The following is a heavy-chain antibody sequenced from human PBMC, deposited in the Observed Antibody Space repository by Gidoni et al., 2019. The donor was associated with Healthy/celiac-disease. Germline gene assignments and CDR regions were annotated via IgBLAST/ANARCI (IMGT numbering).Heavy chain of an antibody. V-gene: IGHV4-61*01. J-gene: IGHJ4*02. CDR1: GGSVSSGSYY. Sequence: QVQLQESGPGLVKPSETLSLTCPVSGGSVSSGSYYWSWIRQPPGKGLEWIGYIYYSGSTNYNPSLKSRVTISVDTSKNQFSLKLSSVTAADTAVYYCARYRRRFLEWRGVDYWGQGTLVTVSS. CDR3: ARYRRRFLEWRGVDY. CDR2: IYYSGST. D-gene: IGHD3-3*01.